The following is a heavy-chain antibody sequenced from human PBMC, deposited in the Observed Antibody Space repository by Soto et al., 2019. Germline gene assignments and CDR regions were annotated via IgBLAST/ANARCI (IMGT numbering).Heavy chain of an antibody. Sequence: QVQLVESGGGVVQPGRSLRLSCAASGFTFSSYGMHWVRQAPGKGLEWVAVISYDGSNKYYADSVKGRFTISRDNSKNTLYLQMNSLRAEDPAVYYCAKDWVVAATTSPSRRGWFDPWGQGTLVTVSS. CDR1: GFTFSSYG. D-gene: IGHD2-15*01. CDR3: AKDWVVAATTSPSRRGWFDP. V-gene: IGHV3-30*18. CDR2: ISYDGSNK. J-gene: IGHJ5*02.